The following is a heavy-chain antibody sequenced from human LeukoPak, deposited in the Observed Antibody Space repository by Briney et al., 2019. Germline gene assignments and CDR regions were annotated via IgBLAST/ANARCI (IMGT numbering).Heavy chain of an antibody. CDR3: ARGLYRGYSYGFDY. D-gene: IGHD5-18*01. CDR2: INPNSGGT. CDR1: GYTFTGYY. J-gene: IGHJ4*02. Sequence: GASVKVSCKASGYTFTGYYMHWVRQAPGQGLEWMGWINPNSGGTNYAQKFQGRVTMTRDMSTSTVYMELSSLRSEDTAVYYCARGLYRGYSYGFDYWGQGTLVTVSS. V-gene: IGHV1-2*02.